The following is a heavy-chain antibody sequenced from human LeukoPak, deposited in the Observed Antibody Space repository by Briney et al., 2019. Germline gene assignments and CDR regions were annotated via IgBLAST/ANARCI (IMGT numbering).Heavy chain of an antibody. V-gene: IGHV4-39*01. CDR2: IYYSGTT. Sequence: SETLSLTCTVSGGSISSDNYYWGWIRQPPGKGLEWIGSIYYSGTTYYNPSLKSRVTISVDTSKNQFSLKLSSVTAADTALYYCARCSGWDPDIDYWGQGTLVTVSS. CDR3: ARCSGWDPDIDY. J-gene: IGHJ4*02. D-gene: IGHD6-19*01. CDR1: GGSISSDNYY.